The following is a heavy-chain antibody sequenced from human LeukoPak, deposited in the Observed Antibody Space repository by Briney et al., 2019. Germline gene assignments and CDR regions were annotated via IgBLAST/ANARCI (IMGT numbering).Heavy chain of an antibody. J-gene: IGHJ6*02. CDR2: INHSGST. D-gene: IGHD6-13*01. CDR1: GGSFSSYY. V-gene: IGHV4-34*01. CDR3: ARGPLAAAGTLTYYYYGMDV. Sequence: PSESLSLTCAVYGGSFSSYYWSWIRQPPGKGLEWIGEINHSGSTNYIPSLKSRVTISVDTSKNQFSLKLSSVTAADTAVYYCARGPLAAAGTLTYYYYGMDVWGQGTTVTVSS.